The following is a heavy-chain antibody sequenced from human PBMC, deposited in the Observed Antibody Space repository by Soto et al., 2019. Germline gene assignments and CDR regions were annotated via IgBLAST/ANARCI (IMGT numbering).Heavy chain of an antibody. Sequence: VGSLRLSCAASGFTFSSYAMHWVRQAPGKGLEWVAVISYDGSNKYYADSVKGRFTISRDNSKNTLYLQMNSLRAEDTAVYYCARSWRGYSGYAQHYYGMDVWGQGTTVTVSS. CDR2: ISYDGSNK. D-gene: IGHD5-12*01. J-gene: IGHJ6*02. CDR1: GFTFSSYA. CDR3: ARSWRGYSGYAQHYYGMDV. V-gene: IGHV3-30-3*01.